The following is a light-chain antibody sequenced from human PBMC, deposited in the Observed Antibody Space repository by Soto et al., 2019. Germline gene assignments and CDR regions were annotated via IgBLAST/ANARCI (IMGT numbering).Light chain of an antibody. J-gene: IGKJ1*01. Sequence: DTVMTQSPVTLSGSPGETVTRSCRASQGIISNLAWYQQKRGQAPRVLIYGASTRATGVPDRFSGSGSGTEFTLTITSLQSEDSAIYYCQQYYDWPRTFGQGTKVDIK. CDR1: QGIISN. CDR3: QQYYDWPRT. CDR2: GAS. V-gene: IGKV3-15*01.